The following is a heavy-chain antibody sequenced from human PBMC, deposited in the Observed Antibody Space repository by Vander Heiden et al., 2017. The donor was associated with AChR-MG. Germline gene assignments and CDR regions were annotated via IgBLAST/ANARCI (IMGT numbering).Heavy chain of an antibody. J-gene: IGHJ6*02. CDR1: GFTFSSYW. CDR3: ARERWQQLVRGYYYYYGMDV. V-gene: IGHV3-7*01. Sequence: EVQLVESGGGLVQPGGSLRLSCAASGFTFSSYWMSWVRQAPGKGLEWVANIKQDGSEKYYVDSVKGRFTISRDNAKNSLYLQMNSLRAEDTAVYYCARERWQQLVRGYYYYYGMDVWGQGTTVTVSS. CDR2: IKQDGSEK. D-gene: IGHD6-13*01.